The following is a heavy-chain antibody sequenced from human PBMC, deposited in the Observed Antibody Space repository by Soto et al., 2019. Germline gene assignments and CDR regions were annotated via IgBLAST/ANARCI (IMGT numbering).Heavy chain of an antibody. Sequence: GGSLRLSCAASGFTFSTYVLHWVRQAPGKGLEWVALISHDENIKAYADSVKGRFTISRDNSKNTLYLQMNSLRAEDTAVYYCAREDESSGYAGTFQHWGQGTLVTVSS. D-gene: IGHD3-22*01. CDR2: ISHDENIK. V-gene: IGHV3-30-3*01. J-gene: IGHJ1*01. CDR3: AREDESSGYAGTFQH. CDR1: GFTFSTYV.